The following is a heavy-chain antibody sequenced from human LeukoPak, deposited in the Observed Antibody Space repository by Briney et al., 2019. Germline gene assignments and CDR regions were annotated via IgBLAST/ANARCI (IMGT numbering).Heavy chain of an antibody. Sequence: MSSETLSLTCTVSGGSISNYYWSWIRQPPGKGLEWIGYIYYSGSTNYNPSLKSRVTMSLDTSKNQVSLRLSSVTAADTAVYYCARHPFATPFDYWGRGTLLTVSS. CDR1: GGSISNYY. D-gene: IGHD2-15*01. V-gene: IGHV4-59*08. J-gene: IGHJ4*02. CDR2: IYYSGST. CDR3: ARHPFATPFDY.